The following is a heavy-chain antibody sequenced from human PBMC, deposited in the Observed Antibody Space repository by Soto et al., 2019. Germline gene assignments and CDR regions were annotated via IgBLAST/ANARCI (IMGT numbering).Heavy chain of an antibody. CDR3: AKTTRRETCVGTHFYNGGWFHH. D-gene: IGHD4-4*01. V-gene: IGHV4-59*08. Sequence: SGSRQPPWKGLEWIGHIYYRGNTDYKPSFKSRVTISRDMSKNQFSLNLRSVTAADTALYYCAKTTRRETCVGTHFYNGGWFHHWGQGSLVIV. CDR2: IYYRGNT. J-gene: IGHJ5*02.